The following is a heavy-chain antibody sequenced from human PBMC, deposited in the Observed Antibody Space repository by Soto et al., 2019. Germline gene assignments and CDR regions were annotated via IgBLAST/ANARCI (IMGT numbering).Heavy chain of an antibody. CDR2: FYYSGTT. D-gene: IGHD3-9*01. J-gene: IGHJ3*01. CDR1: GDSISSDGYY. Sequence: QVQLQESGPGLVRPSQTLSLTCTLSGDSISSDGYYWSWIRQRPGKGLEWIGDFYYSGTTSYYPSLRRRHPISVDTSKNQFSLRLSSVTATDTAVYYCARRHDILTGSDSFDVWGRGTLVTVSS. CDR3: ARRHDILTGSDSFDV. V-gene: IGHV4-31*03.